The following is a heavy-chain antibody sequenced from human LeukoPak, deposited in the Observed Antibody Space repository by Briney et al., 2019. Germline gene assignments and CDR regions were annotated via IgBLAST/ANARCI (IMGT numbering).Heavy chain of an antibody. V-gene: IGHV3-21*01. CDR2: ISSSSSYI. D-gene: IGHD4-23*01. CDR3: ARDRSTVALDY. CDR1: GFTFSSYS. Sequence: GGSLRLSCAASGFTFSSYSMNWVRQAPGKGLEWVSSISSSSSYIYYADSVKGRFTTSRDNAKNSLYLQMNSLRAEDTAVYYCARDRSTVALDYWGQGTLVTVSS. J-gene: IGHJ4*02.